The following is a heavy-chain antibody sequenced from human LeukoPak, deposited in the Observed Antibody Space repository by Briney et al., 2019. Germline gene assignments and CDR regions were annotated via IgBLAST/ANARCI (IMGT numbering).Heavy chain of an antibody. CDR3: ARVRRILWWPDAFDI. Sequence: SETLSLTCTVSGGSISSYYWSWIRQPAGKGLEWIGRIYTSGSTNYNPSLKSRVTMSVDTSKNQFSLKLSSVTAADTAVYYCARVRRILWWPDAFDIWGQGTMVTVSS. CDR1: GGSISSYY. J-gene: IGHJ3*02. D-gene: IGHD2-21*01. CDR2: IYTSGST. V-gene: IGHV4-4*07.